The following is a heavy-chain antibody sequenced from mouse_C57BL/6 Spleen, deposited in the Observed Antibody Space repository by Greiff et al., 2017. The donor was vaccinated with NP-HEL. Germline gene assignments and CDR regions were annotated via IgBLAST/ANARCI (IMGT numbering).Heavy chain of an antibody. D-gene: IGHD1-1*01. CDR3: ARIKKIVATYFDY. CDR1: GYTFTSYW. CDR2: TNPTNGRT. Sequence: QVQLQQPGAELVKAGASVKMSCKASGYTFTSYWMHWVKQRLGQGLEWFAETNPTNGRTYYNEKFKSKATLTVDKSCSTAYMLLSGPTFEDSAVYYCARIKKIVATYFDYWGQGTTLTVSS. V-gene: IGHV1S81*02. J-gene: IGHJ2*01.